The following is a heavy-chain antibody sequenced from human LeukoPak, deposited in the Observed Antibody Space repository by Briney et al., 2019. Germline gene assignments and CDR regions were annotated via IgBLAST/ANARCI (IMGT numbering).Heavy chain of an antibody. CDR2: ISGSGGST. Sequence: PGGSLRLSCAASGFTFSSYAMSWVRQAPGKGLEWVSAISGSGGSTYYADSVKGRFTISRDNSKNTLYLQMNSLRAEDTAVYYCAKDWAYESSGPPYYFDYWGQGTLVTVSS. CDR3: AKDWAYESSGPPYYFDY. CDR1: GFTFSSYA. D-gene: IGHD3-22*01. V-gene: IGHV3-23*01. J-gene: IGHJ4*02.